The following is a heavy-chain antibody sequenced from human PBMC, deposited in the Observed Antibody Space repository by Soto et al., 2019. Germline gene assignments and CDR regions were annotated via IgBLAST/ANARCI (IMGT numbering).Heavy chain of an antibody. D-gene: IGHD3-10*01. V-gene: IGHV3-53*01. CDR3: ARDYYYGSGNYYRADYYHYGMDV. CDR1: GFTVTSYY. CDR2: IYTGGNT. Sequence: LRLSCAASGFTVTSYYMSWVRQAPGKGLEWVSLIYTGGNTNYADSVKGRFTISRDNSKNTLYLQMNSLRAEDTAVYYCARDYYYGSGNYYRADYYHYGMDVWGQGTTVTVSS. J-gene: IGHJ6*02.